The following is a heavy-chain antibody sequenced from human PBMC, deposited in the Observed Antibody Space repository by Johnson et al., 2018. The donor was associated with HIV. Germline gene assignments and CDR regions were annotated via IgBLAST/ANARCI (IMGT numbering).Heavy chain of an antibody. Sequence: VQLVESGGGVVQPGGSLRLSCAASGFTFDDHGMSWVRQGSGKGLEWVSGINWNGGRTGYANSVKGRFTISRDNSKNTLYLQMGSLRAEDMAVYYCARGENYYDSSGYYFAFDIWGQGTMVTVSS. V-gene: IGHV3-20*04. J-gene: IGHJ3*02. D-gene: IGHD3-22*01. CDR3: ARGENYYDSSGYYFAFDI. CDR2: INWNGGRT. CDR1: GFTFDDHG.